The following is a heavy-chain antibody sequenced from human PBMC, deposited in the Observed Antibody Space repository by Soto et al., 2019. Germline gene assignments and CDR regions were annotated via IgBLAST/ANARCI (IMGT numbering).Heavy chain of an antibody. CDR3: ARVGTFYDFWSGYYNPSSPDY. V-gene: IGHV4-38-2*01. CDR1: GYSISSGYY. Sequence: PSETLSLTCVVSGYSISSGYYWGWIRQPPGKGLEWIGSIYHSGSTYYNPSLKSRVTTSVDMSKNQFSLKLSSVTAADTAVYYCARVGTFYDFWSGYYNPSSPDYWGQGTLVTVSS. D-gene: IGHD3-3*01. CDR2: IYHSGST. J-gene: IGHJ4*02.